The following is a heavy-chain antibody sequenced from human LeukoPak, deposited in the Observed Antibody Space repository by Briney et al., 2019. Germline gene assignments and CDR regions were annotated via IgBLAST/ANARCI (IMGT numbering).Heavy chain of an antibody. J-gene: IGHJ4*02. V-gene: IGHV3-53*04. CDR3: ARDQSGYSYGYGYFDY. D-gene: IGHD5-18*01. Sequence: GGSLRLSCAASGFTVSSNYMSWVRQAPGKGLEWVSVIYSGGSTYYADSVKGRFTISRHNSKNTLYLQMNSLRAEDTAVYYCARDQSGYSYGYGYFDYWGQGTLVTVSS. CDR1: GFTVSSNY. CDR2: IYSGGST.